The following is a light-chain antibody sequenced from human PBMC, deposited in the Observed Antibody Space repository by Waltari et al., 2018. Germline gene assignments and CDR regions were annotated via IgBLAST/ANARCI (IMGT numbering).Light chain of an antibody. J-gene: IGKJ2*03. CDR3: QLYNTYSS. V-gene: IGKV1-5*03. CDR1: QTISNY. Sequence: DIQITQSPSTVSASVEDTTTITCRASQTISNYLAWYQQKPGKAPKLLFYTASSAGSGVPSRFSGSGSGTEFTLTISSLQPDDFATYYCQLYNTYSSFGQGTKLEIK. CDR2: TAS.